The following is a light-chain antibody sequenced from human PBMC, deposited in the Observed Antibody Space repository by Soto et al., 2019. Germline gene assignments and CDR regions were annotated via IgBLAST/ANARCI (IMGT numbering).Light chain of an antibody. V-gene: IGKV4-1*01. Sequence: DIVMTQSPDSLSVSLGERATITCNSSQSVVFYNRDYLAWFQQKPGQPPRLLISWASSRESGVPDRFSGRGSGTDFTLTISSLQAEDVGVYYCQQCYNTPPTFGPGTTVDIK. CDR2: WAS. CDR1: QSVVFYNRDY. J-gene: IGKJ3*01. CDR3: QQCYNTPPT.